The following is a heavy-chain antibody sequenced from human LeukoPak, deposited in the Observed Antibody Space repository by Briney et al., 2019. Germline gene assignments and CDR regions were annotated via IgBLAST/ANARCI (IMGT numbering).Heavy chain of an antibody. J-gene: IGHJ4*02. CDR2: IKQDGSEI. V-gene: IGHV3-7*01. CDR1: GFTFSSYW. Sequence: GGSLRLSCAASGFTFSSYWMSWIRQAPGKGLEWVANIKQDGSEIYYVDSVKGRFTISRHNAKNSLYLQMNSLRAEDTAVYYCARGEVHYYGSGSDYWGQGTLVTVSS. D-gene: IGHD3-10*01. CDR3: ARGEVHYYGSGSDY.